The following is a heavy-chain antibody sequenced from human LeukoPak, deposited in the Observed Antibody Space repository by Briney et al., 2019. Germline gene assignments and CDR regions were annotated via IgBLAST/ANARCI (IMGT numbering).Heavy chain of an antibody. CDR1: GYTCTGYN. CDR3: ARDLHLIWTPNNYYYYYYMDV. Sequence: GASVKVSCKASGYTCTGYNMHWVRQAPGQGLEWMGKINPNSGGTNYAQKFQGRVTMTRDTSISTAYMELSRLRSDDTAVYYCARDLHLIWTPNNYYYYYYMDVWGKGTTVTVSS. J-gene: IGHJ6*03. CDR2: INPNSGGT. D-gene: IGHD3/OR15-3a*01. V-gene: IGHV1-2*02.